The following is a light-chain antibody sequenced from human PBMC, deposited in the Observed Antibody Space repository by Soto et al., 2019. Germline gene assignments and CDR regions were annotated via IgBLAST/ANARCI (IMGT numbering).Light chain of an antibody. CDR2: GAS. J-gene: IGKJ1*01. V-gene: IGKV3-15*01. Sequence: EIVMTQSPATLSLSPGERATLSCRASQSVSSNLAWYQQKPGQAPSLLIYGASTRATGIPARFSGSGSGTEFNLTISSLPSEDFAFYYCQQYNNWPPWTFGQGTKVEIK. CDR3: QQYNNWPPWT. CDR1: QSVSSN.